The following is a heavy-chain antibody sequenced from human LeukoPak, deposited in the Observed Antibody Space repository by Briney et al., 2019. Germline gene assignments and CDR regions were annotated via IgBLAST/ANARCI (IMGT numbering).Heavy chain of an antibody. D-gene: IGHD3-10*01. J-gene: IGHJ4*02. CDR1: GFTFSSYW. CDR2: IKQDGSEK. V-gene: IGHV3-7*01. Sequence: PGGSLRLSCAASGFTFSSYWMSWVRQAPGKGLEWVANIKQDGSEKYYVDSVKGRFTISRDNAKNSLYLQMNSLRAEDTAVYYCAREGETTDYYFDYWGQGTLVTVSS. CDR3: AREGETTDYYFDY.